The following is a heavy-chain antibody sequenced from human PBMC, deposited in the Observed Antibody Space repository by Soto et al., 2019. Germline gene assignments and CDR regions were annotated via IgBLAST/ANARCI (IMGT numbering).Heavy chain of an antibody. V-gene: IGHV3-30*18. CDR3: AKDRDSSGWFTGYYYGVDV. J-gene: IGHJ6*02. CDR2: ISYDGSNK. Sequence: RRVIQTPRQGVEGVALISYDGSNKYYADSVKGRFTISRDNSKNTLSLQVSSLRPEDTAVYYCAKDRDSSGWFTGYYYGVDVWGQGTTRTVSS. D-gene: IGHD6-19*01.